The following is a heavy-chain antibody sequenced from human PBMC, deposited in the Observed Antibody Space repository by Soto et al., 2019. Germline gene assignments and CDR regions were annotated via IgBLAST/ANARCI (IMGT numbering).Heavy chain of an antibody. CDR2: IWYDGSNK. D-gene: IGHD3-9*01. Sequence: QVQLVESGGGVVQPGRSLRLSCAASGFTFSSYGMHWVRQAPGKGLEWVAVIWYDGSNKYYADSVKGRFTISRDNSKNTLYLQMNSLRAEDTAVYYCARVLVRYFDWVPGTDVWGQGTTVTVSS. CDR3: ARVLVRYFDWVPGTDV. CDR1: GFTFSSYG. J-gene: IGHJ6*02. V-gene: IGHV3-33*01.